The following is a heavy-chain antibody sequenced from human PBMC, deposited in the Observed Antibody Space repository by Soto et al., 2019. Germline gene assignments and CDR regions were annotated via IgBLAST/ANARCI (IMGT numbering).Heavy chain of an antibody. Sequence: SETLSLTCTVSGGSISSYYWSWIRQPPGKGLEWIGYIYYSGSTNYNPSLKSRVTISVDTSKNQFSLKLSSVTAADTAVYYCARVSGYSSSWYRIDYWGQGTLVTVSS. J-gene: IGHJ4*02. CDR1: GGSISSYY. D-gene: IGHD6-13*01. CDR2: IYYSGST. V-gene: IGHV4-59*12. CDR3: ARVSGYSSSWYRIDY.